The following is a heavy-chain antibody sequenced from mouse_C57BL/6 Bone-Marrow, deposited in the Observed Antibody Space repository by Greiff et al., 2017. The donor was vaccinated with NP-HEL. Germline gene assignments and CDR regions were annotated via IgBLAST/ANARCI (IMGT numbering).Heavy chain of an antibody. D-gene: IGHD2-4*01. Sequence: DVMLVESGGGLVQPGGSLSLSCAASGFTFTDYYMSWVRQPPGKALEWLGFIRNKANGYTTEYSASVKGRFTISRDNSQSILYLQMNALRAEDSATYYCASLYYDYDGFAYWGQGTLVTVSA. CDR3: ASLYYDYDGFAY. CDR1: GFTFTDYY. CDR2: IRNKANGYTT. V-gene: IGHV7-3*01. J-gene: IGHJ3*01.